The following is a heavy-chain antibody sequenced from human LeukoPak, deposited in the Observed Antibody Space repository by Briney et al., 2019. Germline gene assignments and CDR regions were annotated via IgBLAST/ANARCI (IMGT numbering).Heavy chain of an antibody. D-gene: IGHD4-17*01. CDR1: GFTFSSYW. J-gene: IGHJ6*03. Sequence: PGGSLRLSCAASGFTFSSYWMSWVRQAPGKGLEWVANIKQDGSEKYYVDSVKGRFTISRDNAKNSLYLQMNSLRAEDTAVYYCARGTYYGDSLLGYYYYMDVWGKGTTVTVSS. V-gene: IGHV3-7*03. CDR2: IKQDGSEK. CDR3: ARGTYYGDSLLGYYYYMDV.